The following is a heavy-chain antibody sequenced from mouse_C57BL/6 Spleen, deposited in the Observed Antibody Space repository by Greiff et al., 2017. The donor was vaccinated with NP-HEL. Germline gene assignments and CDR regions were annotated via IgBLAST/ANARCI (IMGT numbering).Heavy chain of an antibody. CDR3: ARTTTVVPNYYAMDY. CDR1: GYTFTSYG. CDR2: IYPRSGNT. Sequence: VQLQQSGAELARPGASVKLSCKASGYTFTSYGISWVKQRTGQGLEWIGEIYPRSGNTYYNEKFKGKATLTADKSSSTAYMELRSLTSEDSAVYFCARTTTVVPNYYAMDYWGQGTSVTVSS. D-gene: IGHD1-1*01. J-gene: IGHJ4*01. V-gene: IGHV1-81*01.